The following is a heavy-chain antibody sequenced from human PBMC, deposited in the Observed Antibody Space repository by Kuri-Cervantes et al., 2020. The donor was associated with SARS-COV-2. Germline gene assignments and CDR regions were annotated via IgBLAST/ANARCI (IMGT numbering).Heavy chain of an antibody. CDR2: IYYSGST. J-gene: IGHJ6*04. CDR3: ARAPICIAIFGVVNGSFLDV. Sequence: WVRQASGKVLERIGYIYYSGSTYYNPSLKGRVTISIDTSKNQFYLKLSCVTAADTAVYYCARAPICIAIFGVVNGSFLDVWGEGTTVTVSS. V-gene: IGHV4-30-4*08. D-gene: IGHD3-3*01.